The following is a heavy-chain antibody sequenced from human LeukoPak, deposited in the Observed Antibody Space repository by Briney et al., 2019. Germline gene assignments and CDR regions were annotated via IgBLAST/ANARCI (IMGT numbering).Heavy chain of an antibody. Sequence: ASVKVSCKASGYTFTGYYMHWVRQAPGQGLEWMGWINPNSGGTNYAQKFQGRVTMTRDMSISTAYMELSRLRSDDTAVYYCARAVRSGYDPYFDYWGQGTLVTVSS. CDR3: ARAVRSGYDPYFDY. CDR1: GYTFTGYY. J-gene: IGHJ4*02. V-gene: IGHV1-2*02. CDR2: INPNSGGT. D-gene: IGHD5-12*01.